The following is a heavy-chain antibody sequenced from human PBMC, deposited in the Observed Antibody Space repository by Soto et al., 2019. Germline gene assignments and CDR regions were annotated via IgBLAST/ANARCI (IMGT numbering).Heavy chain of an antibody. CDR2: INAGYGNT. Sequence: ASVKVSCKASGYTFSSYAMHWVRQAPGQRLEWMGWINAGYGNTKSSQKFQDRVTISRDTSASTAYMELTSLRSEDTAVYYCARDTGDGTFDFWGQGTLVTVSS. CDR3: ARDTGDGTFDF. V-gene: IGHV1-3*01. CDR1: GYTFSSYA. J-gene: IGHJ4*02. D-gene: IGHD7-27*01.